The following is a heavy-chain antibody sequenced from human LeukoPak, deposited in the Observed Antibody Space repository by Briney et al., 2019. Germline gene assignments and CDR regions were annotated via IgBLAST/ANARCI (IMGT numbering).Heavy chain of an antibody. Sequence: PGGSLRLSCAASGFTFSSYGMHWVRQAPGKGLEWVAVIWYDGSNKYYADSVKGRFTISRDNSKNTLYLQMNSLRAEDTAVYYCARDAARSGYDGVLDYWGQGTLVTVSS. J-gene: IGHJ4*02. CDR3: ARDAARSGYDGVLDY. CDR1: GFTFSSYG. D-gene: IGHD5-12*01. CDR2: IWYDGSNK. V-gene: IGHV3-33*01.